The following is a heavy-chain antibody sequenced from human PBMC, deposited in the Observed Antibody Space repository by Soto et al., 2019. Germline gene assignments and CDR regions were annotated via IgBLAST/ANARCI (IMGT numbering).Heavy chain of an antibody. V-gene: IGHV4-59*08. CDR2: IYYSGST. D-gene: IGHD3-10*01. J-gene: IGHJ4*02. CDR3: ARHNYGSGSTYFDY. CDR1: GGSFSSYY. Sequence: SETLSLTCTVSGGSFSSYYWSWIRQPPGKGLEWIGYIYYSGSTNYNPSLKSRVTISVDTSKNQFSLKLNSMTAADTAVYYCARHNYGSGSTYFDYWGQGTLVTVSS.